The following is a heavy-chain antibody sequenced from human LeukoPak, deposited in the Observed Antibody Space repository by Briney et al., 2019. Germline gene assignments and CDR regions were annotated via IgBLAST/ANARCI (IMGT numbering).Heavy chain of an antibody. D-gene: IGHD2-15*01. CDR1: GGTFSSYA. J-gene: IGHJ5*02. V-gene: IGHV1-69*04. Sequence: ASVKVSCKASGGTFSSYAISWVRQAPGQGLEWMGRIIPILGIANYAQKFQGRVTITADRSTSTAYMELSSLRSEDTAVYYCARAGAFPGYCSGGSCYRWFDPWGQGTLVTVSS. CDR3: ARAGAFPGYCSGGSCYRWFDP. CDR2: IIPILGIA.